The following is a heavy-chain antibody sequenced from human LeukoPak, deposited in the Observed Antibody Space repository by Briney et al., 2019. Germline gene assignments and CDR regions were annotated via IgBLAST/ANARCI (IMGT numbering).Heavy chain of an antibody. J-gene: IGHJ3*01. V-gene: IGHV3-9*01. CDR1: GFTFNSFW. CDR3: AKDRGGSSELGDAFDV. CDR2: ISYSSGSI. Sequence: GGSLRLSCAASGFTFNSFWMYWVRQAPGKGLEWVSGISYSSGSIGYVDSVKGRFTISRDNAKNSLYLRMNSLRVEDTALYYCAKDRGGSSELGDAFDVWGQGTMVRVSS. D-gene: IGHD1-26*01.